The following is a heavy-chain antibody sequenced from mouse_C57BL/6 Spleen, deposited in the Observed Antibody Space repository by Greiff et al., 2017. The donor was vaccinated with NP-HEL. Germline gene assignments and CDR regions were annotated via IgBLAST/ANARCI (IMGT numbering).Heavy chain of an antibody. V-gene: IGHV1-59*01. CDR2: IDPSDSYT. CDR3: ARDGSSPSYAMDY. J-gene: IGHJ4*01. CDR1: GYTFTSYW. Sequence: QVQLQQPGAELVRPGTSVTLSCKASGYTFTSYWMHWVKQRPGQGLEWIGVIDPSDSYTNYNQKFKGKATLTVDTSSSTAYMQLSSLTSEDSAVYYCARDGSSPSYAMDYWGQGTSVTVSS. D-gene: IGHD1-1*01.